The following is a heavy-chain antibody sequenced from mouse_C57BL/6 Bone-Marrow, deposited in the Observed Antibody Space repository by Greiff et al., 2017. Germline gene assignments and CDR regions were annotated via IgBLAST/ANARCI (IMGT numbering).Heavy chain of an antibody. Sequence: QVQLQQSGAELVKPGASVKMSCKASGYTFTTYPIEWVKQNPGKSLEWIGTFHPYNDDTKYNEKLKGEVTFTVEKSSSTFYLQLSRLKSDDSAVYYCERPYNYGSRDWYFDVWGTGTTVTVSS. J-gene: IGHJ1*03. D-gene: IGHD1-1*01. V-gene: IGHV1-47*01. CDR2: FHPYNDDT. CDR1: GYTFTTYP. CDR3: ERPYNYGSRDWYFDV.